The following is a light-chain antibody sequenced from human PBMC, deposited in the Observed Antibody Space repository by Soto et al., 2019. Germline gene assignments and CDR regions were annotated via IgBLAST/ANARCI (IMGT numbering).Light chain of an antibody. Sequence: QSALTQPASVSGSPGQSITISCTGTSSDVGGYNFVSWYQQHPGKAPKLMIYEVSNRPSGVSNRFSGSKSGNTASLTISGLQAEDEAAYYCSSYTIGSTVVFGGGTKLTVL. CDR3: SSYTIGSTVV. J-gene: IGLJ2*01. V-gene: IGLV2-14*01. CDR2: EVS. CDR1: SSDVGGYNF.